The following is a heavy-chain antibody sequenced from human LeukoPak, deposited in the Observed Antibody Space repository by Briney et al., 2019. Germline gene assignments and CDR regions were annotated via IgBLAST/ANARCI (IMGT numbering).Heavy chain of an antibody. J-gene: IGHJ5*02. D-gene: IGHD3-22*01. V-gene: IGHV4-34*01. CDR2: INHSGST. Sequence: SETLSLTCAVYGGSFSGYYWSWIRQPPGKGLEWIGEINHSGSTNYNPSLKSRVTISVDTSKNQFSLKLSSVTAADTAVYYCARGLPKPITMIVVVKSYNWFDPWGQGTLVTVFS. CDR3: ARGLPKPITMIVVVKSYNWFDP. CDR1: GGSFSGYY.